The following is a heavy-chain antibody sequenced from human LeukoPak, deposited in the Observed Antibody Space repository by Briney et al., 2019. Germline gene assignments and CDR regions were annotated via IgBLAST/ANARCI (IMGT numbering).Heavy chain of an antibody. CDR3: ARVVYSHYWPEGMDV. CDR2: MYYSGST. Sequence: SQTLSLTCTVSGDSIISNDHCWGWIRQHPGKGLEWIGYMYYSGSTYYNPSLKSRLTMSVDTSKKQFSLKLSSVTAADTAVYYCARVVYSHYWPEGMDVWGQGTTVTVSS. CDR1: GDSIISNDHC. V-gene: IGHV4-31*03. J-gene: IGHJ6*02. D-gene: IGHD4-11*01.